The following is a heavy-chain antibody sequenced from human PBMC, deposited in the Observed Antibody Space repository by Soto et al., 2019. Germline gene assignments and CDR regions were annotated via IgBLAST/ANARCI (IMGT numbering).Heavy chain of an antibody. CDR1: GFTFSSYA. Sequence: EVQLLESGGGLVQPGGSLRLSCVVSGFTFSSYAMSWVRQAPGKGLEWVSGISGSGGSTYYADSVKGRFTISRDNSKNTLYRQMNSLRAEDTAVYYCAKEKFEAGTFDYWGQGTLVTVSS. D-gene: IGHD6-19*01. J-gene: IGHJ4*02. CDR3: AKEKFEAGTFDY. CDR2: ISGSGGST. V-gene: IGHV3-23*01.